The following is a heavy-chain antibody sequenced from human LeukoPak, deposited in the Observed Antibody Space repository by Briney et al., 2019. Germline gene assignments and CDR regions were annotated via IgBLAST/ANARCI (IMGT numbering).Heavy chain of an antibody. J-gene: IGHJ4*02. CDR3: ARGGVTGAWDY. CDR2: ISYDGSNK. D-gene: IGHD1-26*01. Sequence: PGRSPRLSCAASGFTFSSYAMHWVRQAPGKGLEWVAVISYDGSNKYYADSVKGRFTISRDNSKNTLYLQMNSLRAEDTAVYYCARGGVTGAWDYWGQGILVTLSS. CDR1: GFTFSSYA. V-gene: IGHV3-30-3*01.